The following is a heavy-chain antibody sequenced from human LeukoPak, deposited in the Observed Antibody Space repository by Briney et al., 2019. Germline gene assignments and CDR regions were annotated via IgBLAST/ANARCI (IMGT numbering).Heavy chain of an antibody. CDR3: AKGTDSSGWYGERLVYYFDY. CDR1: GFTFSDYY. D-gene: IGHD6-19*01. J-gene: IGHJ4*02. V-gene: IGHV3-11*01. Sequence: PGGSLRLSCAASGFTFSDYYMSWIRQAPGKGLEWVSYISSSGSTIHYADSVKGRFTISRDNAKNSLYLQMNSLRAEDTAVYYCAKGTDSSGWYGERLVYYFDYWGQGTLVTVSS. CDR2: ISSSGSTI.